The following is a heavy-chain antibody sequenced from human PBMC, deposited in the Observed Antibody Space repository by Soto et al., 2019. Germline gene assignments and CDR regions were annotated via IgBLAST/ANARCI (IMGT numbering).Heavy chain of an antibody. V-gene: IGHV4-39*01. D-gene: IGHD3-22*01. J-gene: IGHJ4*02. CDR1: GGSISSTNHY. CDR2: IYYSGMT. Sequence: SETLSLTCTVFGGSISSTNHYWGWIRQPPGKGLEWIGDIYYSGMTRYNPSLRSRVTISVDTPRNQFSLKLNSVTAADTAVYYCARHGYYYDSTGYYYFVWGQGTLVTVS. CDR3: ARHGYYYDSTGYYYFV.